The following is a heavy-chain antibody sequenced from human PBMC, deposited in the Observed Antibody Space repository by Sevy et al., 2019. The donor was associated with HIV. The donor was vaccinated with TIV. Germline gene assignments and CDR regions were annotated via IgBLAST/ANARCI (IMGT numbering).Heavy chain of an antibody. CDR2: IRNKADSYTT. CDR1: GFTFSDHY. V-gene: IGHV3-72*01. Sequence: RGSLRLSCAASGFTFSDHYMEWVRQAPGKGLEWVGRIRNKADSYTTEYAASVKGRFTISRDDSKNPLYLLMNSLKTEDTAVYYCATHAGIAAAGRVFDYWGQGTLVTVSS. D-gene: IGHD6-13*01. CDR3: ATHAGIAAAGRVFDY. J-gene: IGHJ4*02.